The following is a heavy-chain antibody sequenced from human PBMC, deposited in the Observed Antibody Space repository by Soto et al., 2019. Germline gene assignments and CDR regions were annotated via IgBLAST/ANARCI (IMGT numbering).Heavy chain of an antibody. Sequence: GGSLRLSCAASGFTFSNAWMSWVRQAPGKGLEWVGRIKSKTDGGTTDYAAPVKGRFTISRDDSKNTLYLQMNSLKTEDTAVYYCTTDSFYDSSGYYRDYWGQGTLVTVSS. V-gene: IGHV3-15*01. CDR2: IKSKTDGGTT. D-gene: IGHD3-22*01. CDR3: TTDSFYDSSGYYRDY. CDR1: GFTFSNAW. J-gene: IGHJ4*02.